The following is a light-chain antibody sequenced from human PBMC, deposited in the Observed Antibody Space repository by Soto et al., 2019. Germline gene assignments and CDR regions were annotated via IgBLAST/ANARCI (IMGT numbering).Light chain of an antibody. V-gene: IGLV2-14*03. CDR3: RSYTSSSTLVV. J-gene: IGLJ1*01. Sequence: QSALTQPASVSGSPGQSITVSCTGTSSDIGGYNDVSWYQQYPGEAPKVIIYDVSDRPSGVSNRFSGSKSGNTASLTISGLQTEDEADYYCRSYTSSSTLVVFGTGTKGTVL. CDR1: SSDIGGYND. CDR2: DVS.